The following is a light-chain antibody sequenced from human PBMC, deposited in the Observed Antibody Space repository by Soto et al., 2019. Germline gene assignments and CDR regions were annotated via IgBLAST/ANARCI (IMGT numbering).Light chain of an antibody. V-gene: IGKV3-20*01. CDR1: QSVRSNY. Sequence: ETVLTQSPGTVSLSPGERATLSCTTSQSVRSNYLAWYQQKPGQAPRLLIYGVFSRSTGIPDRFSGSGSGTDFTLTISGLEPEDSAGYYCQHYDGSPRTFGQGTKLEI. J-gene: IGKJ2*01. CDR3: QHYDGSPRT. CDR2: GVF.